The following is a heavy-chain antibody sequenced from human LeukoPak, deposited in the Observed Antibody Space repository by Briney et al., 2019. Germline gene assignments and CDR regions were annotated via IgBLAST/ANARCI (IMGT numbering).Heavy chain of an antibody. CDR3: ASGEEAAAADDAFDI. J-gene: IGHJ3*02. D-gene: IGHD6-13*01. Sequence: PSETLSLTCTVSGGSISSGSYYWSWIRQPAGKGLEWIGRIYTSGSTNYNPSLKSRVTISVDTSKNQFSLKLSSVTAADTAVYYCASGEEAAAADDAFDIWGQGTMVTVSS. CDR2: IYTSGST. V-gene: IGHV4-61*02. CDR1: GGSISSGSYY.